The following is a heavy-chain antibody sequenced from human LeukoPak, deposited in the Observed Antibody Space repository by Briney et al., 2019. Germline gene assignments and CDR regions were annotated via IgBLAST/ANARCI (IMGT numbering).Heavy chain of an antibody. CDR3: ARGGGLDV. Sequence: PGGSLRLSCAASGFTFRNYVIHWVRQAPGKGLEWVASINHNGNVNYYVDSVKGRFTISRDNAKNSLYLQMSNLRAEDTAVYFRARGGGLDVWGQGATVTVSS. J-gene: IGHJ6*02. D-gene: IGHD3-16*01. CDR2: INHNGNVN. V-gene: IGHV3-7*03. CDR1: GFTFRNYV.